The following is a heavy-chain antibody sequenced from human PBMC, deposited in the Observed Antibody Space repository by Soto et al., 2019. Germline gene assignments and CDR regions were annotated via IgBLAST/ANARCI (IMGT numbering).Heavy chain of an antibody. J-gene: IGHJ1*01. CDR1: GFTFSSYA. Sequence: EVQLLESGGGLVQPGGSLRLSCAASGFTFSSYALSWVRQAPGKGLEWVSAISGSAGSTYYADSVKGRFTISRDNSKNTLYLQMNRLRAEDTAVYYCAKDMWAGKSEYFPHWGQGTLVTVSS. CDR2: ISGSAGST. D-gene: IGHD3-10*01. V-gene: IGHV3-23*01. CDR3: AKDMWAGKSEYFPH.